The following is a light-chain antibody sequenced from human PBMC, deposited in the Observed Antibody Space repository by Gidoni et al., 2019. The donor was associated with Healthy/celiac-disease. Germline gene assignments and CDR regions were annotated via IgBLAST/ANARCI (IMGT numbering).Light chain of an antibody. Sequence: EIVLTQSPGTLSLSPGERATLSCRASQSVSSSYLAWYQQKPGQAPRLLIYGASSRATGIPDRFSGSGSGTDFTLTISRLEPEDFAVYYCQQYGSSPRTFGQXTKVEIQ. V-gene: IGKV3-20*01. CDR2: GAS. J-gene: IGKJ1*01. CDR3: QQYGSSPRT. CDR1: QSVSSSY.